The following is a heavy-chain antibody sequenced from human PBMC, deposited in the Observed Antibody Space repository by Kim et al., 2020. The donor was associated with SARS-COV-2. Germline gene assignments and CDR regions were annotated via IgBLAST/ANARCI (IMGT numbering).Heavy chain of an antibody. CDR3: ARENYGDYAFDI. Sequence: YYPDSVGGSFTTARDSAENSLYLQMHSLRAEDTAMYYCARENYGDYAFDIWGQGTMVTVSS. J-gene: IGHJ3*02. D-gene: IGHD4-17*01. V-gene: IGHV3-11*01.